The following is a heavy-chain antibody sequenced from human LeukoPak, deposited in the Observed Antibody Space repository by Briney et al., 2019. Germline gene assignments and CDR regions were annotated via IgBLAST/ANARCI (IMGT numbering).Heavy chain of an antibody. J-gene: IGHJ6*03. CDR3: ARLPYYYGSGSYFPAYYMDV. CDR1: GGSINSYY. V-gene: IGHV4-59*08. Sequence: PSETLSLTCTVSGGSINSYYWSWIRQPPGKGLELIGYIYYSGSTYYNPSLKSRVTISVDTSKNQFSLKLSSVTAADTAVYYCARLPYYYGSGSYFPAYYMDVWGKGTTVTISS. CDR2: IYYSGST. D-gene: IGHD3-10*01.